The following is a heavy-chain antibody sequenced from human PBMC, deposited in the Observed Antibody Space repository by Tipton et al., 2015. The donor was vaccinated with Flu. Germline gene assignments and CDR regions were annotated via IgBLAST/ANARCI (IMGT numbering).Heavy chain of an antibody. CDR2: VHQTGTT. J-gene: IGHJ5*01. D-gene: IGHD4-11*01. V-gene: IGHV4-38-2*01. CDR1: GDSIGSPYF. Sequence: GLVKPSETLSLICSVSGDSIGSPYFWGWIRQSPGKGLEWIGNVHQTGTTYYNPSLGSRVTITADRPRNHFSLRLTSVTVADTAVYYCARRDYSNYVSEPKNWFDSWGQETLVTVSS. CDR3: ARRDYSNYVSEPKNWFDS.